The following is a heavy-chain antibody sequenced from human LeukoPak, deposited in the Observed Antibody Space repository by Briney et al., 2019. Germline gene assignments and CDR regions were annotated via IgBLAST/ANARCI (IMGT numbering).Heavy chain of an antibody. CDR3: ARIYGSTWTLDS. CDR2: IWYDGSQK. D-gene: IGHD6-13*01. Sequence: SGTSLRLSCAASGFTYSRNGMHWVRQAPGKGLEWVACIWYDGSQKYFADSVKGRFTISRDNTMNTLYLQMNSLRAEDTAVYYCARIYGSTWTLDSWGQGTLVTVSS. V-gene: IGHV3-33*01. CDR1: GFTYSRNG. J-gene: IGHJ4*02.